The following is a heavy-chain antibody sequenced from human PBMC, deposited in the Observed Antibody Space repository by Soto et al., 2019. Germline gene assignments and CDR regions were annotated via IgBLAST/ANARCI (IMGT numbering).Heavy chain of an antibody. CDR3: ASQIPPALLRFLDKPV. D-gene: IGHD3-3*01. CDR1: GGSISSSSYY. Sequence: PSETLSLTCTVSGGSISSSSYYWGWIRQPPGKGLEWIGSIYYSGSTYYNPSLKSRVNVSVDTSKNQLSLKLSSVTAADTVVYYCASQIPPALLRFLDKPVWGQGTTVTVSS. CDR2: IYYSGST. V-gene: IGHV4-39*01. J-gene: IGHJ6*02.